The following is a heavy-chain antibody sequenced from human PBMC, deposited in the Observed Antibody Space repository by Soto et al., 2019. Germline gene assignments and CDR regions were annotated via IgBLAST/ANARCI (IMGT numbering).Heavy chain of an antibody. D-gene: IGHD2-21*01. V-gene: IGHV1-2*02. Sequence: QVQLVESGAEVKKPGASVRVSCKTYGYTFSDYFLHWVRQAPGQGPAWMGFVNPKRGGNEYAPRFQGRVPMTRDTSSTTVYMDLYRLTSDDTAIYYCARDSGIPGRYWDFEIWGRGTLFTVSS. CDR1: GYTFSDYF. J-gene: IGHJ2*01. CDR2: VNPKRGGN. CDR3: ARDSGIPGRYWDFEI.